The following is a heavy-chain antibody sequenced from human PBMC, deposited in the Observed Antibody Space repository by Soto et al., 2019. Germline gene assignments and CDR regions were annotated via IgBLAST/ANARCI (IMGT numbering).Heavy chain of an antibody. V-gene: IGHV5-51*01. J-gene: IGHJ4*02. CDR3: ARYSGSYWHYLDF. CDR2: IYPGDSDT. CDR1: GYSFASHW. D-gene: IGHD1-26*01. Sequence: GESLKISFKGSGYSFASHWVAWVRQMPEKGLEWIGTIYPGDSDTKYSPAFRGQVTISADTSVSTAYLQWRSLEATDSAIYYCARYSGSYWHYLDFWGQGTLVTVSS.